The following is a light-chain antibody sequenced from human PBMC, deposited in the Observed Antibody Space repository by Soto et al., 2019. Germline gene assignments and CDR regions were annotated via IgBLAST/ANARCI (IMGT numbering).Light chain of an antibody. J-gene: IGKJ1*01. V-gene: IGKV3-20*01. CDR2: GAS. Sequence: IVLTQSPATLSLSPGARAPLSCRARQRVTRNYVAWSQQRPGQAPRLLIFGASIRDTGLPDRFSGSGSGTDFTLTISRLEPEDFAVYYCQQNGSSPGTFGQGTKVDIK. CDR3: QQNGSSPGT. CDR1: QRVTRNY.